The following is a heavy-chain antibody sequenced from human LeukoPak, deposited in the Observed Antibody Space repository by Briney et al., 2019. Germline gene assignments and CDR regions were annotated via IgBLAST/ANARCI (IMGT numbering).Heavy chain of an antibody. Sequence: SETLSLTCSVSDGSISNYYWTWIRQTPGKGLEWIGHIYNSGTTNYNPSLKSRVTISADTSENQFALKLTSVTAADTAVYYCARDAGYYDSSGYFDYWGQGILVSVSS. J-gene: IGHJ4*02. CDR1: DGSISNYY. CDR3: ARDAGYYDSSGYFDY. D-gene: IGHD3-22*01. CDR2: IYNSGTT. V-gene: IGHV4-59*01.